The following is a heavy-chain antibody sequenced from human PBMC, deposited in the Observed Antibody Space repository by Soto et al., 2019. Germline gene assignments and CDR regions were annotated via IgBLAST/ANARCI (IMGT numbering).Heavy chain of an antibody. CDR2: ISTYNGNT. CDR1: GYTFTSYG. CDR3: TRAAYDFLTGHYNGGVFEF. J-gene: IGHJ3*01. V-gene: IGHV1-18*01. Sequence: ASVKVSCKASGYTFTSYGISWVRQAPGQGLEWMGWISTYNGNTKYAQKLQGRVTMTTDTSTSTAYMELRSLRSDDTAIYYCTRAAYDFLTGHYNGGVFEFWGQGTMVTVSS. D-gene: IGHD3-9*01.